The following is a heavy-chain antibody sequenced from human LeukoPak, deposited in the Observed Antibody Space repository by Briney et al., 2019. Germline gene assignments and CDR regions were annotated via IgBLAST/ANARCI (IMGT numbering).Heavy chain of an antibody. CDR3: ARAVYDSSGYYFDY. V-gene: IGHV1-69*05. CDR1: GGTFSSYA. J-gene: IGHJ4*02. CDR2: IIPIFGTA. Sequence: ASVKVSCKASGGTFSSYAISWVRQAPGQGLEWMGRIIPIFGTANYAQKFQGRVTITTGESTSTAYMELSSLRSEDTAVYYCARAVYDSSGYYFDYWGQGTLVTVSS. D-gene: IGHD3-22*01.